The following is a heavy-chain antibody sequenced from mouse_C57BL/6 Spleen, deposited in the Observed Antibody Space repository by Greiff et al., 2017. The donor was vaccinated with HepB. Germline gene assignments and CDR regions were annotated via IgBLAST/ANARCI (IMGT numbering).Heavy chain of an antibody. CDR3: ARRDDVHYAMDY. Sequence: QVQLQQPGAELVKPGASVKMSCKASGYAFSSYWMNWVKQRPGKGLEWIGQIYPGDGDTNYNGKFKGKATLTADKSSSTAYMQLSSLTSEDSAVYFCARRDDVHYAMDYWGQGTSVTVSS. D-gene: IGHD2-12*01. CDR2: IYPGDGDT. V-gene: IGHV1-80*01. CDR1: GYAFSSYW. J-gene: IGHJ4*01.